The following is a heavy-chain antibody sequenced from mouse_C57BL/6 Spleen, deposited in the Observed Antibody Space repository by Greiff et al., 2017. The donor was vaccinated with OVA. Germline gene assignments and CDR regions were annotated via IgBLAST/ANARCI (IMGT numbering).Heavy chain of an antibody. D-gene: IGHD1-1*01. CDR2: IRNKANNHAT. CDR3: TIYYYGSSSGWFAY. J-gene: IGHJ3*01. CDR1: GFTFSDAW. Sequence: EVKLEESGGGLVQPGGSMKLSCAASGFTFSDAWMVWVRQSPEKGLEWVAEIRNKANNHATYYAESVKGRFTISRDDSKSSVYLQMNSLRAEDTGIYYCTIYYYGSSSGWFAYWGQGTLVTVSA. V-gene: IGHV6-6*01.